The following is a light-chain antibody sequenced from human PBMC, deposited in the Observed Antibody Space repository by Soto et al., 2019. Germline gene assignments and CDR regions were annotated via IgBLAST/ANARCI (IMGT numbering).Light chain of an antibody. J-gene: IGKJ2*01. V-gene: IGKV3D-20*02. CDR1: QSVSSSY. CDR2: GAS. CDR3: QQRSDWQYT. Sequence: EIVLTQSPGTLSLSPGERATLSCRASQSVSSSYLAWYQQKPGQAPRLLIYGASSRATGIPDRFSGSGSGTDFTLTISRLEPEDFAVYFCQQRSDWQYTFGQGTKVE.